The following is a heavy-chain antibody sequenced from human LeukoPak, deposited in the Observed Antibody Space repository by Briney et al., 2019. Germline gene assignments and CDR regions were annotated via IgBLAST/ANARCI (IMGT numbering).Heavy chain of an antibody. CDR2: INHSGST. D-gene: IGHD3-22*01. CDR3: AREMSRITMIVVVTPHYYFDY. J-gene: IGHJ4*02. V-gene: IGHV4-34*01. Sequence: SETLSLTCAVYGGSFSGYYWSWIRKPPGKGLEWIGEINHSGSTNYNPSLKSRVTISVDTSKNQFSLKLSSVTAADTAVYYCAREMSRITMIVVVTPHYYFDYWGQGTLVTVSS. CDR1: GGSFSGYY.